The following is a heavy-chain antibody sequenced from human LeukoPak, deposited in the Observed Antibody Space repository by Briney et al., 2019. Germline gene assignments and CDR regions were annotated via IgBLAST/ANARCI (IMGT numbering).Heavy chain of an antibody. D-gene: IGHD4-23*01. CDR1: GFTFSSYW. V-gene: IGHV3-7*01. CDR3: AKNYGGNSRNGLYAFDI. Sequence: PGGSLRLSCAASGFTFSSYWMSWVRQAPGKGLEWVANIKQDGSEKYYVDSVKGRFTISRDNAKNSLYLQMNSLRAEDTAVYYCAKNYGGNSRNGLYAFDIWGQGTMVTVSS. J-gene: IGHJ3*02. CDR2: IKQDGSEK.